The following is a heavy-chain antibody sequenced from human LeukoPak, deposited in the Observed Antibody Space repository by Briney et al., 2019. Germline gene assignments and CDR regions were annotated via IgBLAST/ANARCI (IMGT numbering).Heavy chain of an antibody. D-gene: IGHD2-2*01. J-gene: IGHJ4*02. Sequence: ASVKVSCKASGYTFTTSGINWVRQAPGQGLEWMGCINVYNGNTNYAQKFQGRITMTRDTSTNTAYMELRSLKPDDTAVYYCARGLVVPAAMGEFDYWGQGTLIAVSS. V-gene: IGHV1-18*01. CDR1: GYTFTTSG. CDR3: ARGLVVPAAMGEFDY. CDR2: INVYNGNT.